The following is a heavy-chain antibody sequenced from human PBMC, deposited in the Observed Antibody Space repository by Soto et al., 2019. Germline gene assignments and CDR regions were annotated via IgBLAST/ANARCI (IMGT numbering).Heavy chain of an antibody. CDR1: GFTFSSYG. CDR3: AKDQRGYSYGYWVY. D-gene: IGHD5-18*01. Sequence: QVQLVESGGGVVQPGRSLRLCCAASGFTFSSYGMHWVRQAPGKGLEWVAVISYDGSNKYYADSVKGRFTISRDNSKNTLYLQMNSLRAEDTAVYYCAKDQRGYSYGYWVYWGQGTLVTVSS. V-gene: IGHV3-30*18. J-gene: IGHJ4*02. CDR2: ISYDGSNK.